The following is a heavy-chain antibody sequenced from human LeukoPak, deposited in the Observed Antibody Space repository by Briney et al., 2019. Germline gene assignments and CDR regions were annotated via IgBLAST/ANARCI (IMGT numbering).Heavy chain of an antibody. V-gene: IGHV1-46*01. Sequence: ASVKVSCKASGYTFTSYYMHWVRQAPGQGLEWMGIINPSGGSTSYAQKFQGRVTMTRDTSTSTVYMELSSLRSEDTAVYYCARDMLRIAAAGHDAFDIWGQGTMVTVSS. CDR1: GYTFTSYY. CDR3: ARDMLRIAAAGHDAFDI. CDR2: INPSGGST. J-gene: IGHJ3*02. D-gene: IGHD6-13*01.